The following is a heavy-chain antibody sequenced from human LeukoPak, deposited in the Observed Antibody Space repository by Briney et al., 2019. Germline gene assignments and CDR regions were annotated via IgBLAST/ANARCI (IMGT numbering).Heavy chain of an antibody. V-gene: IGHV3-74*01. J-gene: IGHJ4*02. D-gene: IGHD2/OR15-2a*01. CDR1: GFTFNRYW. CDR2: INSDGSST. Sequence: TGGSLRLSCAASGFTFNRYWMHWVRQVPGKGLVWVSRINSDGSSTSYAHSVKGRFSISRDNARNPLYLQMNSLRAEDTAVYYCARWRRTIYMFDYWGQGTLVTVSS. CDR3: ARWRRTIYMFDY.